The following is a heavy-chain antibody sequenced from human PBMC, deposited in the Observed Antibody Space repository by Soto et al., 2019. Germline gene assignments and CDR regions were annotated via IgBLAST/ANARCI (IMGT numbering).Heavy chain of an antibody. J-gene: IGHJ4*02. CDR2: IFGHGNE. CDR1: GFSLTTSAAG. V-gene: IGHV2-5*01. Sequence: QITLKESGTALVKPTQTLTVTCSFSGFSLTTSAAGVGWIRQTPGKALKWLAVIFGHGNEKYSPSLKNRLTVTKDTSKNHVVLTMTNMHPLDSATYYCAQMSYSGTYYFDSWGQGTLVTVSS. CDR3: AQMSYSGTYYFDS. D-gene: IGHD1-26*01.